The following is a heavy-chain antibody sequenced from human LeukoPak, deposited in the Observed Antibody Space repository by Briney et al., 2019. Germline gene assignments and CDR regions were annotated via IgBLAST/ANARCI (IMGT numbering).Heavy chain of an antibody. D-gene: IGHD3-22*01. CDR3: ARAEYYYDRIGDSGAFDI. CDR1: GFTFSTYS. V-gene: IGHV3-21*04. CDR2: ISSSGSYI. Sequence: GGSLRLSCAASGFTFSTYSMNWVRQAPGKGLEWVSSISSSGSYIYYADSVKGRFTISRDNAKNSLYLQMNSLRAEDTAEYYCARAEYYYDRIGDSGAFDIWGQGTMVTVSS. J-gene: IGHJ3*02.